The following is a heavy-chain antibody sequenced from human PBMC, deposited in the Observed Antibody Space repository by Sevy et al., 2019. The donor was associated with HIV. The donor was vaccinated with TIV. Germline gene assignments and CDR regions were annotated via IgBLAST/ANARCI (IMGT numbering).Heavy chain of an antibody. V-gene: IGHV3-30*03. CDR1: GFTFNTYG. CDR3: ARDFTGFYGMDV. J-gene: IGHJ6*02. Sequence: GGSLRRSCAASGFTFNTYGMHWVRQAPGRGLEWVAVISYSGVSQFYTDSVKGRFTISRDNSRSTQYLQMNSLRVEDTAVYYCARDFTGFYGMDVWGQGTTVTVSS. CDR2: ISYSGVSQ. D-gene: IGHD3-9*01.